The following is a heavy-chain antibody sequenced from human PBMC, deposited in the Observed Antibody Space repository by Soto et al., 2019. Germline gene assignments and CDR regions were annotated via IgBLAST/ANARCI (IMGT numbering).Heavy chain of an antibody. V-gene: IGHV1-18*01. CDR2: ISAYNGNT. J-gene: IGHJ4*02. CDR1: GYTFTSYG. D-gene: IGHD6-6*01. CDR3: ARRGQYRSSPPLGY. Sequence: ASVEVSCKASGYTFTSYGISWVRQAPGQGLEWMGWISAYNGNTNYAQKLQGRVTMTTDTSTSTAYMELRSLRSDDTAVYYCARRGQYRSSPPLGYWGPGTLVTVSS.